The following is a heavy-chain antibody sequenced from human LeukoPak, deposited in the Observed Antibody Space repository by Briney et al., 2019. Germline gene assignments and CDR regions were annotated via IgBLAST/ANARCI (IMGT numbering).Heavy chain of an antibody. J-gene: IGHJ3*02. D-gene: IGHD3-3*01. CDR2: IRGSGGNT. V-gene: IGHV3-23*01. Sequence: GGSLRLSCAASGFTFSSYAMSWVRQAPGKGLEWVSGIRGSGGNTYSADSVKGRFTISRDNAKNSLYLQMNSLRAEDTALYYCAKASSGPLPYYDFWSGSLDAFDIWGQGTMVTVSS. CDR1: GFTFSSYA. CDR3: AKASSGPLPYYDFWSGSLDAFDI.